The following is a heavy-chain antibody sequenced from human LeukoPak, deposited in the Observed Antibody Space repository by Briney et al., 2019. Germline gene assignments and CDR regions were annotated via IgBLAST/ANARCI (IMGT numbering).Heavy chain of an antibody. J-gene: IGHJ3*01. CDR1: GFTFSSYA. D-gene: IGHD5-24*01. V-gene: IGHV3-23*01. Sequence: GGSLRLSCAGSGFTFSSYAMSWVRQAPGKGLEWVSGISDVGSGTYYADSVKGRFTISRDNSKNTLYLQVNSLTAEDTALYYCAMTMRRWLELRDGFDVWGQGTMVTVSS. CDR2: ISDVGSGT. CDR3: AMTMRRWLELRDGFDV.